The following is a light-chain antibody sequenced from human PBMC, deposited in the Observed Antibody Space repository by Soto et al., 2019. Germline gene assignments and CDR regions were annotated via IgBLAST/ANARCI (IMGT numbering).Light chain of an antibody. V-gene: IGKV1-33*01. CDR2: DAS. CDR3: QQYDNLPTFT. CDR1: QDISDS. Sequence: IQMTQSPSSLSASVGETVTITCQATQDISDSLNWYQQKPGKAPNLLIYDASTLETGVPSRFSGSGSGTDFTFTIRSLQPEDFATYYCQQYDNLPTFTFGPGTTVHIK. J-gene: IGKJ3*01.